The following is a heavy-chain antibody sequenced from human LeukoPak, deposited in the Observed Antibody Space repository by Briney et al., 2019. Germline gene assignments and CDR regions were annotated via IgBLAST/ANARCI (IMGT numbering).Heavy chain of an antibody. V-gene: IGHV1-2*02. CDR3: AREAQWLVLGGRLFDY. CDR1: GYTFTSYY. Sequence: ASVKVSCKASGYTFTSYYMHWVRQAPGQGLEWMGWINPNSGGTNYAQKFQGRVTMTRDTSISTAYMELSRLRSDDTAVYYCAREAQWLVLGGRLFDYWGQGTLVTVSS. CDR2: INPNSGGT. D-gene: IGHD6-19*01. J-gene: IGHJ4*02.